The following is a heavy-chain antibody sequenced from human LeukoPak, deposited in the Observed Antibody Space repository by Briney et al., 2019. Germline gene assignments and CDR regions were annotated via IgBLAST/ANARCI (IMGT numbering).Heavy chain of an antibody. J-gene: IGHJ4*02. CDR3: VRPNRCTDSSCYSFDY. CDR2: IYYSGST. V-gene: IGHV4-39*01. Sequence: SETLSLTCTVSGGSISSSSYYWGWIRQPPGKGLEWIGSIYYSGSTYYNPALKSRVTMSVDTSKNQFSLKLTSVTAADTAVYYCVRPNRCTDSSCYSFDYWGQGVLVTVSS. CDR1: GGSISSSSYY. D-gene: IGHD6-25*01.